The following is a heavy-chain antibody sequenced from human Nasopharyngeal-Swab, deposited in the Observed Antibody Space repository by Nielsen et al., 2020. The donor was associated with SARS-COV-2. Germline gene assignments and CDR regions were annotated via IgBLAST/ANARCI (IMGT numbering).Heavy chain of an antibody. V-gene: IGHV1-69*06. J-gene: IGHJ6*03. CDR3: ARALWVGYDILTGYYGGAYYYYYMDV. CDR1: GYTFTSYA. Sequence: SVKVSCKASGYTFTSYAISWVRQAPGQGLEWMGGIIPIFGTANYAQKFQGRVTITADKSTSTAYMELSSLRSEDTAVYYCARALWVGYDILTGYYGGAYYYYYMDVWGKGTTVTVSS. D-gene: IGHD3-9*01. CDR2: IIPIFGTA.